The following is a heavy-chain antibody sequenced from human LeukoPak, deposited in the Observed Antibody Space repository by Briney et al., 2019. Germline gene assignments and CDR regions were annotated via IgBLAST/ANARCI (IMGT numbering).Heavy chain of an antibody. CDR1: GGSIRTYY. CDR2: IDYSGST. V-gene: IGHV4-59*01. D-gene: IGHD3-10*01. CDR3: ARARSSFYYFYMDV. Sequence: SETLSLTCSVSGGSIRTYYWNWIRQAPGKGLEWIGYIDYSGSTNYNPSLKSRLTISIDTSKNQFSLKVTSVTAADTGVYFCARARSSFYYFYMDVWGKGTTVTVSS. J-gene: IGHJ6*03.